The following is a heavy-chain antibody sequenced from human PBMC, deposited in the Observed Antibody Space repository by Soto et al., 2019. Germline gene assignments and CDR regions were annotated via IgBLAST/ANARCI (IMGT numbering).Heavy chain of an antibody. J-gene: IGHJ6*02. CDR3: ARDPGRYCSGCSCYSECLPSNYYYYYGMDV. V-gene: IGHV3-48*03. CDR1: GFTFSSYE. CDR2: ISSSGSTI. Sequence: GGSLRLSCAASGFTFSSYEMNWVRQAPGKGLEWVSYISSSGSTIYYADSVKGRFTISRDNAKNSLYLQMNSLRAEDTAVYYCARDPGRYCSGCSCYSECLPSNYYYYYGMDVWGPGTTVTVSS. D-gene: IGHD2-15*01.